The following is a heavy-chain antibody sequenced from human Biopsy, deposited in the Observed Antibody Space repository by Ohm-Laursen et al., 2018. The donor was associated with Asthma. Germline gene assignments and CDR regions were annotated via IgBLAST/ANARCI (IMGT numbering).Heavy chain of an antibody. CDR3: ARIPRRSGSYFVDY. D-gene: IGHD3-22*01. V-gene: IGHV4-31*03. CDR1: GDSITSGGCC. Sequence: TLSLTCTVSGDSITSGGCCRNWIRKHPGKGLEWIGYIHHSGTSYFNPSLKSRVSFSRDTSKNQFSLRLSSVTAADTAMYYCARIPRRSGSYFVDYWGQGTLVTVSS. J-gene: IGHJ4*02. CDR2: IHHSGTS.